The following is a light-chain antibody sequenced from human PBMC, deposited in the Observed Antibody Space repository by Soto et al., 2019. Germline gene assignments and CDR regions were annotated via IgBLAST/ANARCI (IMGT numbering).Light chain of an antibody. CDR1: QSVTSNY. J-gene: IGKJ3*01. Sequence: EIVLTQSPGTLSLAPGERATLSCRASQSVTSNYLAWYQQKPGQAPRLLVYGASSRATGISDRFSGSGSGTDFTLIISRLEPEDFAVYYCQQYGSSLFSFGPGTKVDIK. CDR2: GAS. CDR3: QQYGSSLFS. V-gene: IGKV3-20*01.